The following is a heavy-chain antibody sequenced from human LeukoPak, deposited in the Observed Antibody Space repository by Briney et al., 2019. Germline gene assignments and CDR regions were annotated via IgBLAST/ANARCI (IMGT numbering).Heavy chain of an antibody. D-gene: IGHD6-25*01. V-gene: IGHV1-8*01. CDR2: MNANTGNT. CDR1: GYTFTSYE. Sequence: GASVKVSCKSSGYTFTSYEINWVRQAAGQGLEWMGWMNANTGNTDSAQKLQGRVTMTWTTSISTAYMELSSLRSEDTAVYYCARASVRLDAFDIWGQGTMVTVSS. CDR3: ARASVRLDAFDI. J-gene: IGHJ3*02.